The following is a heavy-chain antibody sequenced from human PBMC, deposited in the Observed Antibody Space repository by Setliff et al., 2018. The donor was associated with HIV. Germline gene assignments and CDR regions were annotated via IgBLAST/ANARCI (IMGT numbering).Heavy chain of an antibody. Sequence: SETLSLTCNVSGGSISSYYWNWIRQPPGKGLEWIGYIYYSGGTNYNPSLKSRVTISVDTSKNQFSLKLSSVTAADTAVYYCARTPYSSSSDVWGQGTTVTVSS. J-gene: IGHJ6*02. CDR2: IYYSGGT. D-gene: IGHD2-2*01. V-gene: IGHV4-59*01. CDR3: ARTPYSSSSDV. CDR1: GGSISSYY.